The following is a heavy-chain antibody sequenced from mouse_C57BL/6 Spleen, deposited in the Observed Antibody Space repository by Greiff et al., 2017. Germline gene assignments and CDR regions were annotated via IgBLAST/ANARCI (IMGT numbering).Heavy chain of an antibody. Sequence: QVQLQQSGAELVRPGTSVKVSCKASGYAFTNYLIEWVKQRPGQGLEWIGVINPGSGGTNYNEKFKGKATLTADKSSSTAYMQLSSLTSEDSAVYFCARKQDYYAMDYWGQGTSVTVSS. CDR2: INPGSGGT. CDR1: GYAFTNYL. V-gene: IGHV1-54*01. CDR3: ARKQDYYAMDY. J-gene: IGHJ4*01.